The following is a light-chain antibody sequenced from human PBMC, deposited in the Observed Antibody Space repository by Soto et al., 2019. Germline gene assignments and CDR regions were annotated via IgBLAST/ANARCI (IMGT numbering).Light chain of an antibody. CDR3: CSYAGSSTWV. V-gene: IGLV2-23*02. J-gene: IGLJ3*02. CDR2: EVS. CDR1: SSDVGGYNL. Sequence: QSALTQPASVSGSPGQSITISCTGTSSDVGGYNLVSWYQQRPGKAPKLMIYEVSKRPSGVSNRFSGSKSGNTASLTISGLQAEAEADYSCCSYAGSSTWVFGGGIKLSVL.